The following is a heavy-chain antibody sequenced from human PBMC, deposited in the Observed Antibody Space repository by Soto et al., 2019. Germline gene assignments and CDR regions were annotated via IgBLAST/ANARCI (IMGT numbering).Heavy chain of an antibody. Sequence: GGSLRLSCVASGITFRSRAMSGVRQAPGEGLEWVSVTTDNDGDRKYADSVKGRFTISRDNAQNSLYLQMASLRAEDTAVYYCARDRGSGYDYVSGILDYWGQGALVTVSS. J-gene: IGHJ4*02. CDR2: TTDNDGDR. D-gene: IGHD5-12*01. V-gene: IGHV3-21*01. CDR1: GITFRSRA. CDR3: ARDRGSGYDYVSGILDY.